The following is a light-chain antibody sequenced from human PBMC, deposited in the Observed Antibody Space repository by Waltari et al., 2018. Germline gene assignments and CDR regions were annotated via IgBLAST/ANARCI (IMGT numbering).Light chain of an antibody. CDR1: QDISNY. V-gene: IGKV1-33*01. J-gene: IGKJ5*01. CDR2: DAS. CDR3: QQYDNLIT. Sequence: DIQLTPSPSSMSASVGDRVTITCQASQDISNYLNWYQQKPGKAPTLLIYDASKLETGVPSRVRGSGAGTDFTFTSSSLQPEDIATYYCQQYDNLITFGEGTRLEIK.